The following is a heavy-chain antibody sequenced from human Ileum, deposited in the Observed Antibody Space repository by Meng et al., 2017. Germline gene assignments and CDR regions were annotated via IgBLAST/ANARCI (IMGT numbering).Heavy chain of an antibody. D-gene: IGHD3-3*01. CDR2: VSGGGGTT. V-gene: IGHV3-23*01. J-gene: IGHJ4*02. Sequence: GESLKISCEGSGFTFRTYAMTWVRQAPGKGLEWISAVSGGGGTTYYAASVKGRFTISRDNSKNTLYLEMNRLSAEDTAIYYCAKEDVWSGFLDSWGQGTLVTVSS. CDR1: GFTFRTYA. CDR3: AKEDVWSGFLDS.